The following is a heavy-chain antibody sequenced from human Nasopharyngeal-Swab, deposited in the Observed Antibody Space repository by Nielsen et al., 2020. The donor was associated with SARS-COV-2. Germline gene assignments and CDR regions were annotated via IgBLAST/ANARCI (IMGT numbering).Heavy chain of an antibody. Sequence: WVRQAPGQGPEWMGWISTYNVNTNYAQKFQGRVTMTTDTSTSTAYMELRSLRSDDTAVYYCARDFGGFGGNDYWGQGTLVTVSS. V-gene: IGHV1-18*01. J-gene: IGHJ4*02. CDR3: ARDFGGFGGNDY. D-gene: IGHD3-10*01. CDR2: ISTYNVNT.